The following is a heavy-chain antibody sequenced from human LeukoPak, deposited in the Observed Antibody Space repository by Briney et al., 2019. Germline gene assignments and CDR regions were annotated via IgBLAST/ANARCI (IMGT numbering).Heavy chain of an antibody. J-gene: IGHJ3*02. CDR1: GGSISSSSYY. CDR3: ARGAFDI. Sequence: SETLSLTCTVSGGSISSSSYYWGWIRQPPGKGLEWIGSIYYSGSTYYNPSLKSRVTISVDTSKNQFSLKLSSVTAADTAVYYCARGAFDIWGQGTMVTVSS. CDR2: IYYSGST. V-gene: IGHV4-39*01.